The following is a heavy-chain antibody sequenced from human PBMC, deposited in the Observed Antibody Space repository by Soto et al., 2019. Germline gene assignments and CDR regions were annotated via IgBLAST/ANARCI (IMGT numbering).Heavy chain of an antibody. V-gene: IGHV1-18*01. CDR3: ARDLDGYYYDSSGYYLS. CDR1: GYTFTSYG. CDR2: ISAYNGNT. D-gene: IGHD3-22*01. J-gene: IGHJ5*02. Sequence: ASVKVSCKASGYTFTSYGISWVRQAPGQGLEWMGWISAYNGNTNYAQKLQGRVTMTTDTSTSTAYMELRSLRSDDTAVYYCARDLDGYYYDSSGYYLSWGQGTLVTVSS.